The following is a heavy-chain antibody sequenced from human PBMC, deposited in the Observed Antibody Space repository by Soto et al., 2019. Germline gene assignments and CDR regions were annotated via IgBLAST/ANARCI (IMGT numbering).Heavy chain of an antibody. CDR1: GFTFSSYS. Sequence: PGGSLRLSCAASGFTFSSYSMNWVRQAPGKGLEWVSSISSSSYIYYADSVKGRFTISRDNAKNSLYLQMNSLRAEDTAVYYCARDRGDYYDSDWFDPWGQGILVTVSS. V-gene: IGHV3-21*01. CDR2: ISSSSYI. D-gene: IGHD3-22*01. J-gene: IGHJ5*02. CDR3: ARDRGDYYDSDWFDP.